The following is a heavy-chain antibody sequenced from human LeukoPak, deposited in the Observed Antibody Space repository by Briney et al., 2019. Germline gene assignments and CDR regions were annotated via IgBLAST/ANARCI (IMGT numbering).Heavy chain of an antibody. V-gene: IGHV3-74*01. CDR2: INSDGSST. D-gene: IGHD4-23*01. J-gene: IGHJ4*02. CDR3: ARDYGGNSYYFDY. CDR1: GFTFSRYW. Sequence: GGSLRLSCAASGFTFSRYWMHWVRQTPGKGLVWVSRINSDGSSTRYADSVKGRFTISRDNAKNTLDLQMSSLRAEDTAVYYCARDYGGNSYYFDYWGQGTLVTVSS.